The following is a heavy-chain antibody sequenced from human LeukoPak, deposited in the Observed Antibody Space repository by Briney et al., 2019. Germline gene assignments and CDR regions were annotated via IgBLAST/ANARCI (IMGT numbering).Heavy chain of an antibody. V-gene: IGHV3-7*01. CDR1: GFTFSSYW. D-gene: IGHD2-15*01. CDR2: IKQDGSEK. Sequence: PGGSLRLSCAASGFTFSSYWMSWVRQAPGKGLEWVANIKQDGSEKYYVDSVKGRFTISRDNAKNTLYLQMNSLRAEDTAVYYCAREPLGYCSGGSCYSVGDPYYFDYWGQGTLVTVSS. CDR3: AREPLGYCSGGSCYSVGDPYYFDY. J-gene: IGHJ4*02.